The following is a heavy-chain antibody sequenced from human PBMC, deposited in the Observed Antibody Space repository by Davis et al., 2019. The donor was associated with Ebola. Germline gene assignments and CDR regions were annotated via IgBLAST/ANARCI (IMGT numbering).Heavy chain of an antibody. D-gene: IGHD3-22*01. CDR1: GYTFTSYY. V-gene: IGHV1-46*01. Sequence: ASVKVSCKASGYTFTSYYMHWVRQAPGQGLEWMGIINPSGGSTGYAQKFQGRVTMTRDTSTSTVYMELSSLRSEDTAVYYCAREVVVVITTQYYYYGMDVWGKGTTVTVSS. CDR3: AREVVVVITTQYYYYGMDV. J-gene: IGHJ6*04. CDR2: INPSGGST.